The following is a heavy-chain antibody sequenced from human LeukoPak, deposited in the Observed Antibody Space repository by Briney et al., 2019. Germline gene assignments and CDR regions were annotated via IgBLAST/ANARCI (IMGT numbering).Heavy chain of an antibody. CDR2: IYYSGST. CDR3: ARSPDYGDYVWGYYYGMDV. Sequence: SETLSLTCTVSGGSISSYYWSWIRQPPGKGLEWIGYIYYSGSTNYNPSLKSRVTISVDTSKNQYSLKLSSVTAADTAVYYCARSPDYGDYVWGYYYGMDVWGQGTTVTVFS. V-gene: IGHV4-59*01. D-gene: IGHD4-17*01. CDR1: GGSISSYY. J-gene: IGHJ6*02.